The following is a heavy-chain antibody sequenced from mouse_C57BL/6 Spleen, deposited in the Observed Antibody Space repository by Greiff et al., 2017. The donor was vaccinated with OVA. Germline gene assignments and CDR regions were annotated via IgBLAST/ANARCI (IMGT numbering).Heavy chain of an antibody. CDR3: ASPLMIPYAMDY. CDR1: GYTFTSYW. Sequence: QVQLQQSGAELAKPGASVKLSCKASGYTFTSYWMHWVKQRPGQGLEWIGYINPSSGYIKYNQKFKDKATLTADKSSSTAYMQLSSLTYEDSAVYYCASPLMIPYAMDYWGQGTSVTVSS. V-gene: IGHV1-7*01. D-gene: IGHD2-4*01. J-gene: IGHJ4*01. CDR2: INPSSGYI.